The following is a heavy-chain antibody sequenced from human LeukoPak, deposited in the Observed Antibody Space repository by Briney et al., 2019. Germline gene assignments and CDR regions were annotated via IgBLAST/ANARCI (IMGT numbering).Heavy chain of an antibody. CDR2: ISYDGNNK. Sequence: GGSLRLSCAASGFTFSSYSMNWVRQAPGKGLEWVAVISYDGNNKYYADSVRGRFTVSRDNSKNTLYLQMNSLRPEDTAVYYCARGSYSSSWYCDYWGQGTLVTVSS. D-gene: IGHD6-13*01. V-gene: IGHV3-30*03. CDR1: GFTFSSYS. CDR3: ARGSYSSSWYCDY. J-gene: IGHJ4*02.